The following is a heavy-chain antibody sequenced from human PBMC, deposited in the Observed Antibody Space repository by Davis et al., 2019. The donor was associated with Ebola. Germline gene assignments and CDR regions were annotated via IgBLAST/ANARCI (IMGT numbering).Heavy chain of an antibody. CDR1: GFTFNKFA. J-gene: IGHJ6*02. CDR2: ISGSGGST. V-gene: IGHV3-23*01. Sequence: GESLKISCPGSGFTFNKFAMSWVRQAPGKGLEWVSSISGSGGSTSYADSVKGRFTISRDNAKNSLYLQMNSLRAEDTALYYCAKEKSSPSPGRDYYGIDVWGQGTTVTVSS. D-gene: IGHD2-2*01. CDR3: AKEKSSPSPGRDYYGIDV.